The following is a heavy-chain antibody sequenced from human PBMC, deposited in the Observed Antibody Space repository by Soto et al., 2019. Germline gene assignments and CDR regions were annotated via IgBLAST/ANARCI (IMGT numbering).Heavy chain of an antibody. CDR1: GYTLTSNG. CDR3: ARDAWITTKRMDL. V-gene: IGHV1-3*01. Sequence: ASVKVSCKPSGYTLTSNGVHWVRQAAGQRLEWMAWINPGNGDTKYSQKFQGRVSISTDTSAGTAYMELSGLTSEDTAIYYCARDAWITTKRMDLWGQGTAVTVSS. CDR2: INPGNGDT. D-gene: IGHD1-1*01. J-gene: IGHJ6*02.